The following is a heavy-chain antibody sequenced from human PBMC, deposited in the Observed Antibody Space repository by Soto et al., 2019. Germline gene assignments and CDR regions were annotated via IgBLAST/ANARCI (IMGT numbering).Heavy chain of an antibody. D-gene: IGHD2-15*01. V-gene: IGHV3-21*01. CDR1: GFNFNSYT. CDR2: ISSSGYI. Sequence: EVQLVESGGGLVKPGGSLRLSCAASGFNFNSYTINWVRQAPGKRLEWLSSISSSGYIFSTDSVRGRFTISRDNAKNSVYLQINRLRAEDTAVYFCARDCSSGSCYPGMDVWGQGTTVTVSS. CDR3: ARDCSSGSCYPGMDV. J-gene: IGHJ6*02.